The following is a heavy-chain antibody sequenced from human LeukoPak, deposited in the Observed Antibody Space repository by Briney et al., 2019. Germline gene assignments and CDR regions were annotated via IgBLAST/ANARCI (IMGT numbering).Heavy chain of an antibody. CDR2: IYSGGST. V-gene: IGHV3-53*01. Sequence: PGGSLRLSCAASGFTFSSYWMSWVRQAPGKGLEWVSVIYSGGSTYYADSVKGRFTISRDNSKNTLYLQMNSLRAEDTAVYYCARIPLERDYLDYWGQGTLVTVSS. J-gene: IGHJ4*02. CDR3: ARIPLERDYLDY. CDR1: GFTFSSYW. D-gene: IGHD2-2*01.